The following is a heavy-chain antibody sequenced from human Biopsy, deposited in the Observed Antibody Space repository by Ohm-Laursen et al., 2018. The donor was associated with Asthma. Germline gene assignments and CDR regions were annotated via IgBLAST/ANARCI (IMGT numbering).Heavy chain of an antibody. Sequence: TQTLTLTWTFSGFSFSTYGVGVGWIRQSPGKALKWLALIYWADYNLFRPSLKRRLTITKDPSKNQVVLTMTKMDPADSGTYYCALSQDSGFDDHAPSWFDPWGQGTLVTVSS. D-gene: IGHD3-9*01. CDR3: ALSQDSGFDDHAPSWFDP. V-gene: IGHV2-5*02. J-gene: IGHJ5*02. CDR2: IYWADYN. CDR1: GFSFSTYGVG.